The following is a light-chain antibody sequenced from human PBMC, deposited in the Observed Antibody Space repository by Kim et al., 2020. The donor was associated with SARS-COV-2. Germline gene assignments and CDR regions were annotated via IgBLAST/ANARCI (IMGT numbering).Light chain of an antibody. CDR1: KLGDKY. CDR2: QHT. CDR3: QAWDSSTAV. J-gene: IGLJ3*02. V-gene: IGLV3-1*01. Sequence: VSPGQTASITCSGAKLGDKYAYWYQQKPGQSPVLVIYQHTRRPSGISQRFSGSSSGNTATLTISPAQTVDEADYYCQAWDSSTAVFGGGTQLTVL.